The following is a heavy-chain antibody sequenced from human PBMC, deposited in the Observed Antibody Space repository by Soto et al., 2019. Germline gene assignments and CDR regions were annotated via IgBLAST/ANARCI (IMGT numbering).Heavy chain of an antibody. CDR2: VSKSGYT. J-gene: IGHJ4*02. D-gene: IGHD2-2*01. V-gene: IGHV3-21*01. Sequence: GGSLRLSCVVSGFTINNYGINWVRQAPGKGLQWVSSVSKSGYTYYSDSVKGRFTISRDNAKNSVSLQMNNLRAEDTAVYYCAREDSIIIPAVSDFWGQGTLVTV. CDR1: GFTINNYG. CDR3: AREDSIIIPAVSDF.